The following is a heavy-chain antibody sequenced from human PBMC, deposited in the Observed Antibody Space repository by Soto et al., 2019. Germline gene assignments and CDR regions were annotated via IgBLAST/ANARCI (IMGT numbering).Heavy chain of an antibody. CDR3: ARTLSGFTYGSRQFYFDY. Sequence: PXETLSLTCTVSGYPITSYFWTWLRQPAGKGLEWIGHVFPSGPTSHNSSLKSRVSMSIDTSKNQFSLTLTSVTAADTAVYYCARTLSGFTYGSRQFYFDYWGQGTLVTVSS. J-gene: IGHJ4*02. D-gene: IGHD3-10*01. CDR2: VFPSGPT. V-gene: IGHV4-4*07. CDR1: GYPITSYF.